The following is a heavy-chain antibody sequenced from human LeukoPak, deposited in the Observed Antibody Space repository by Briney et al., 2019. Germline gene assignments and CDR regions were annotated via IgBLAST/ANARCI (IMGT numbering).Heavy chain of an antibody. V-gene: IGHV5-51*01. J-gene: IGHJ4*02. CDR1: GYSFTSYW. Sequence: GESLQISCQGSGYSFTSYWIGWVRQMPGKGLEWMGIIYPGDSDTRYSPSFQGQVTISADKSITTTYLQWSSLKASDTAMYYCARAYGRYFDYWGQGALVTVSS. CDR3: ARAYGRYFDY. CDR2: IYPGDSDT. D-gene: IGHD3-10*01.